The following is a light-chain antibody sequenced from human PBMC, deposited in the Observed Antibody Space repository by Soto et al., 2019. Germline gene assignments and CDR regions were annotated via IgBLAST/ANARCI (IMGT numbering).Light chain of an antibody. Sequence: ASQSLSSWLAWYQQKPGKVPKVLIYKTSILESGVPSRFSGSGSGTAVTLTIRSLQPDEFATYYCLQYDSYWTFGQGTKVDIK. CDR1: QSLSSW. J-gene: IGKJ1*01. CDR2: KTS. CDR3: LQYDSYWT. V-gene: IGKV1-5*03.